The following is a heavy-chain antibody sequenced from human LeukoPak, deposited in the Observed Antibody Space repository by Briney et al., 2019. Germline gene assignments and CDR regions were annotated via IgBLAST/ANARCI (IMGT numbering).Heavy chain of an antibody. CDR3: ARGRVYEGNRGWLQFRRPFDY. CDR1: GGSFRGYY. J-gene: IGHJ4*02. D-gene: IGHD5-24*01. CDR2: INHSGST. V-gene: IGHV4-34*01. Sequence: SETLSLTCAVYGGSFRGYYWSWIRQPPGKGLEWIGEINHSGSTNYNPSLKSRVTISVDTSKNQFSLKLSSVTAADTAVYYCARGRVYEGNRGWLQFRRPFDYWGQGTLVTVSS.